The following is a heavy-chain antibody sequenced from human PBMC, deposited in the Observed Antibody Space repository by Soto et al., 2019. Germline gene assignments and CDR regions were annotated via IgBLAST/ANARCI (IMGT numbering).Heavy chain of an antibody. Sequence: PSETLSLTCTVSGGSISGYYWSWIRQPPGKGLEWIGYIDYSGNTNYNPSLKSRVTISVDKSKNQFSLQLSSVTAADTAVYYCARAYTGYGCFDYWGQGTLVTVSS. CDR2: IDYSGNT. D-gene: IGHD5-12*01. CDR3: ARAYTGYGCFDY. CDR1: GGSISGYY. V-gene: IGHV4-59*08. J-gene: IGHJ5*01.